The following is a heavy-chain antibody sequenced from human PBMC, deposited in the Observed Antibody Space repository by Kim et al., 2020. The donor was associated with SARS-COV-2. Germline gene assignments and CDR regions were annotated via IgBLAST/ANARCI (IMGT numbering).Heavy chain of an antibody. D-gene: IGHD4-17*01. Sequence: GESLKISCKTSGYIFTNYWIGWVRQMLGKGLEWMGIIYPGDSNTRYSPSSQGQVTISADKSISTAYLQWSSLQASDTAVYYCARLYGDYDRWGQGTLVTVSS. CDR2: IYPGDSNT. CDR3: ARLYGDYDR. J-gene: IGHJ4*02. V-gene: IGHV5-51*01. CDR1: GYIFTNYW.